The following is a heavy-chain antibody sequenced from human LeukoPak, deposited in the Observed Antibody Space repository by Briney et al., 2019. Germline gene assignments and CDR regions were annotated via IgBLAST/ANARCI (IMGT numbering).Heavy chain of an antibody. V-gene: IGHV4-59*08. D-gene: IGHD4-17*01. CDR1: GGSISSYY. Sequence: SETLSLTCTVSGGSISSYYWSWIRQPPGKGLEWIGYIYYSGSTNYNPSLKSRVTISVDTSKNQFSLKLSSVTAADTAVHYCARGIRPRTVSLGYWGQGTLVTVSS. CDR2: IYYSGST. J-gene: IGHJ4*02. CDR3: ARGIRPRTVSLGY.